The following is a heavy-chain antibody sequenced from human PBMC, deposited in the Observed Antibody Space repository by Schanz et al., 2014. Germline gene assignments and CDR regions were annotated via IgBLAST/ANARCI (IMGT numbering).Heavy chain of an antibody. Sequence: VQLVESGGGVAQPGGSLRLSCATSGFTFSSYSMNWVRLVPGKGLECVSGISGGGGSAYYADSVQGRFTISRDNAKNSLYLQMSSLRDEDTAVYYCAKDPSYGSDWVKYLDHWGQGTLVTVSS. CDR2: ISGGGGSA. V-gene: IGHV3-48*02. J-gene: IGHJ4*02. CDR3: AKDPSYGSDWVKYLDH. D-gene: IGHD1-26*01. CDR1: GFTFSSYS.